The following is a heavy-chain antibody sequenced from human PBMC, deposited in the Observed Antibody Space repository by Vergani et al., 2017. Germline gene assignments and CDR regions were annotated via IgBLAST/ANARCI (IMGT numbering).Heavy chain of an antibody. V-gene: IGHV4-34*01. CDR3: ARGRGSPKGWVDP. Sequence: QVQLQQWGAGLLKPSETLSLTCAVYGGSFSGYYWRWIRQPPGKGLEWIGEINHSGSTNYNPSLKSRVTISIDTSKNQFSLKLTSVTAADTAVYYCARGRGSPKGWVDPWGQGTLVTVSS. CDR1: GGSFSGYY. J-gene: IGHJ5*02. D-gene: IGHD2-15*01. CDR2: INHSGST.